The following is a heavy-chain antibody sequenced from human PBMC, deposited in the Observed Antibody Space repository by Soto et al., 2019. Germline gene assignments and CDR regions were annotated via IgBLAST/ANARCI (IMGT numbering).Heavy chain of an antibody. J-gene: IGHJ4*02. CDR1: GFSLATHGVG. V-gene: IGHV2-5*01. Sequence: QVTLKESGPTLVKPTESLTLTCTFSGFSLATHGVGVGWIRQPPGEALEGLALISWNDDDRYSASLKRRLTTANDTSKHPVVLTMANLDPVDTATYYCAHARLLWVGGYFDYWGQGILVTVSS. CDR2: ISWNDDD. CDR3: AHARLLWVGGYFDY. D-gene: IGHD3-10*01.